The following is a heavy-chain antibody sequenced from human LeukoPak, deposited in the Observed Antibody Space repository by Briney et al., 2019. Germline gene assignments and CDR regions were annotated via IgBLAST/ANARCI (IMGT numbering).Heavy chain of an antibody. CDR1: GFTFDDYA. J-gene: IGHJ6*01. CDR3: AKDIRGSSWPYYYYYGMDV. Sequence: GRSLRLSCAASGFTFDDYAMHWDRPAPGKGRGWVSLFRGDSGSTYYADSVKGRFAISRDNSKNSLYLQMNSLRTEDTALYSCAKDIRGSSWPYYYYYGMDVWGQGTTVTVSS. CDR2: FRGDSGST. V-gene: IGHV3-43*02. D-gene: IGHD6-13*01.